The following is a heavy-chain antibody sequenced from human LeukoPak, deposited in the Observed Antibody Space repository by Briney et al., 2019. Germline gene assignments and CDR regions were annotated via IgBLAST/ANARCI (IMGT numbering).Heavy chain of an antibody. J-gene: IGHJ4*02. V-gene: IGHV4-59*01. Sequence: PSETLSLTCTVSGGSISSYYWSWIWQPPGKGLEWIGYIYYSGSTNYNPSLKSRVTISVDTSKNQFSLKLSSVTAADTAVYYCARIPIAAAGYFDYWGQGTLVTVSS. CDR3: ARIPIAAAGYFDY. D-gene: IGHD6-13*01. CDR2: IYYSGST. CDR1: GGSISSYY.